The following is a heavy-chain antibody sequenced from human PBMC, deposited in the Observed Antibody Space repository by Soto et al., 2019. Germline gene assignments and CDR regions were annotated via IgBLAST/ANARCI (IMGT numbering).Heavy chain of an antibody. CDR3: ARRYGYSFDY. Sequence: SETLSLTCTVSGGSISSYYWSWIRQPPGKGLEWIGYIYYSGSTNYSPSLKSRVTISVDTSKNQFSLKLSSVTAADTAMYYCARRYGYSFDYWGQGTLVTVSS. J-gene: IGHJ4*02. V-gene: IGHV4-59*01. D-gene: IGHD1-1*01. CDR1: GGSISSYY. CDR2: IYYSGST.